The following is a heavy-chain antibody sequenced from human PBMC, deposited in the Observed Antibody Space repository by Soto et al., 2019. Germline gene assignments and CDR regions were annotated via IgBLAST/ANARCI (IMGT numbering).Heavy chain of an antibody. V-gene: IGHV3-53*01. J-gene: IGHJ4*02. CDR2: IYSGGST. Sequence: GGSLRLSCAASGFTVSTNYMSWVRQAPGKGLEWVSVIYSGGSTYSADSVKGRFAISRDNSKNTLFLQMNSLRAEDTAVYYCARVAYDSSGYHYDYWGQGT. D-gene: IGHD3-22*01. CDR1: GFTVSTNY. CDR3: ARVAYDSSGYHYDY.